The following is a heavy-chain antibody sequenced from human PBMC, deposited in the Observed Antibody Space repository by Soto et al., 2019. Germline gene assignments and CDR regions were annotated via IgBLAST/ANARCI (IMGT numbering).Heavy chain of an antibody. CDR2: INHSGST. J-gene: IGHJ2*01. V-gene: IGHV4-34*01. Sequence: QVQLQQWGAGLLKPSETLSLTCAVYGGSFSPYFWSWIRQPPGKGLEWIGEINHSGSTNYNPSLTRRATLSVDTSKIQVSLKLISVTAADTAVYYCARLASGWQYYYFDFWGRGTPVTVSS. D-gene: IGHD6-19*01. CDR3: ARLASGWQYYYFDF. CDR1: GGSFSPYF.